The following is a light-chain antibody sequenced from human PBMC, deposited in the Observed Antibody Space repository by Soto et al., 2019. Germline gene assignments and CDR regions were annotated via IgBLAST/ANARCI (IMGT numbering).Light chain of an antibody. Sequence: QSALTQPRSASGSPGQSITISCTGTSSDVGGYNYVSWYQQHPAKAPKLIIFDVSKRPSGVPNRFSGSKSGNTASLTISGIRAEYEADYYCCSYVGRNTYVFGTGTKLTVL. J-gene: IGLJ1*01. CDR1: SSDVGGYNY. CDR3: CSYVGRNTYV. V-gene: IGLV2-11*01. CDR2: DVS.